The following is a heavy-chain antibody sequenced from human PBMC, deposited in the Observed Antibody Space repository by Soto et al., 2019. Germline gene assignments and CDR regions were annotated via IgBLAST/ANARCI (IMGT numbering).Heavy chain of an antibody. D-gene: IGHD3-10*01. V-gene: IGHV4-30-4*01. CDR1: GGSISSGDYY. CDR2: IYYSGST. J-gene: IGHJ3*02. Sequence: QVQLQESGPGLVKPSQTLSLTCTVSGGSISSGDYYWSWIRQPPGKGLEWIGYIYYSGSTYYNPSLKSRVTISVDTSKNQFSLKLSSVTAADTAVYYCARDVSTGLWFGGVRDAFDIWGQGTMVTVSS. CDR3: ARDVSTGLWFGGVRDAFDI.